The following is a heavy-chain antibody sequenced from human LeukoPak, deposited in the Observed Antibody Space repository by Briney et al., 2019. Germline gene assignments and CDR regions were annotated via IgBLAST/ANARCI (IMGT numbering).Heavy chain of an antibody. V-gene: IGHV1-2*06. CDR2: INPNSGGT. CDR3: ARALYCSRGNCLWEFDP. J-gene: IGHJ5*02. Sequence: ASVKVSCKASGYTFTGYYMHWVRQAPGQGLEWMGRINPNSGGTNYAQKFQGRVTMTRDTSISTAYMELSRLRSGDTAVYYCARALYCSRGNCLWEFDPWGQGTLVTVSS. D-gene: IGHD2-15*01. CDR1: GYTFTGYY.